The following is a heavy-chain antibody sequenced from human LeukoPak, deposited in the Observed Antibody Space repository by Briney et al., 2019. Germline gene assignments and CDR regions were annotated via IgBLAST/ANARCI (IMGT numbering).Heavy chain of an antibody. CDR3: ARDRKGITMVRGVIHNWFDP. D-gene: IGHD3-10*01. CDR1: GGTFSSYA. CDR2: IIPIFGTA. Sequence: SVKVSCKASGGTFSSYAISWVRQAPGQGLEWMGGIIPIFGTANYAQKFQGRVTITADESTSTAYMELSSLRSEDTAVYYCARDRKGITMVRGVIHNWFDPWGQGTLVTVSS. V-gene: IGHV1-69*13. J-gene: IGHJ5*02.